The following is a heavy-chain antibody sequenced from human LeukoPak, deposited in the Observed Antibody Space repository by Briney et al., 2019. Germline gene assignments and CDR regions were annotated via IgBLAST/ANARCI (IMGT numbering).Heavy chain of an antibody. CDR1: GYTFTGYY. D-gene: IGHD1-26*01. CDR2: INPNSGGT. J-gene: IGHJ4*02. Sequence: GASVKVSCKASGYTFTGYYMHWVRQAPGQGLEWMGWINPNSGGTNYAQKFQGRVTMTRDTSISTAYMELSRLRSDDTAVYYCARIKSSNKDHTSGSYFLYWGQGTLVTVSS. V-gene: IGHV1-2*02. CDR3: ARIKSSNKDHTSGSYFLY.